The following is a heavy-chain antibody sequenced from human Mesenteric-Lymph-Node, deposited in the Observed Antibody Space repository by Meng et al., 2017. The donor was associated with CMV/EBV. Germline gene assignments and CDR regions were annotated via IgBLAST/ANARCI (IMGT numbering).Heavy chain of an antibody. CDR3: ARQANTWYSDF. J-gene: IGHJ4*02. CDR2: IYPGDSDT. CDR1: GYSFTNYW. V-gene: IGHV5-51*01. Sequence: KVSCKGSGYSFTNYWIAWVRQMPGKGLEWMGIIYPGDSDTRYSPSFQGQVTISADKSIATAYLQWNSLKASDTAMYYCARQANTWYSDFWGQGTLVTVSS.